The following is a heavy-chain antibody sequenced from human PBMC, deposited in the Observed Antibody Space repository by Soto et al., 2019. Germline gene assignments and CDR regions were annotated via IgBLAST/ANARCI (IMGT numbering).Heavy chain of an antibody. CDR2: ISGYNGNT. CDR1: GYTFTSYG. D-gene: IGHD2-15*01. V-gene: IGHV1-18*01. J-gene: IGHJ4*02. CDR3: VVAAQPYYFDY. Sequence: ASVKVSCKASGYTFTSYGISWVRQAPGQGLEWMGWISGYNGNTKYAQKLQGRVTMTTDTSTSTAYMELRSLRSDDTAVYYCVVAAQPYYFDYWGQGTLVTVSS.